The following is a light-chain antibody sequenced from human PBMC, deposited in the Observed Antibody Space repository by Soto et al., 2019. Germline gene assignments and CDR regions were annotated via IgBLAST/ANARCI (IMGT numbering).Light chain of an antibody. CDR2: KAT. CDR3: PPENEFQFP. CDR1: QSIGSG. J-gene: IGKJ2*01. V-gene: IGKV1-5*03. Sequence: DIQMTQSPSILSASVGDGVTITCRASQSIGSGLAWYQQKPGKAPELLIYKATNLQGGVPSRFSGSGSGTEFKSNIRSVPPLDPSTYYWPPENEFQFPLGQGTQPEI.